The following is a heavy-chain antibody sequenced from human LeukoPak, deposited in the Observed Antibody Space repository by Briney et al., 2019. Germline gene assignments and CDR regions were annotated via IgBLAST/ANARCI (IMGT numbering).Heavy chain of an antibody. CDR3: TRGGDPYKVGNF. V-gene: IGHV4-39*01. CDR1: DDSISTNSYY. J-gene: IGHJ4*02. CDR2: LHSSGTP. D-gene: IGHD2-21*01. Sequence: SSETLTLTCTVSDDSISTNSYYWSWIRQPPGKGLECIGTLHSSGTPYYSPSLNSRISISVDTSKKQFSLKLRSVTATDTAVYYCTRGGDPYKVGNFWGQGTLVTVSS.